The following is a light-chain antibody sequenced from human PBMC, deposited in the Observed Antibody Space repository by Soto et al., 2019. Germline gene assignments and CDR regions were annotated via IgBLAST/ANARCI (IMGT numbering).Light chain of an antibody. CDR2: RAS. CDR1: QSISTY. CDR3: QQSYSSPPWP. V-gene: IGKV1-39*01. Sequence: DIQMTQSPSTLSASVGDRVTISCRASQSISTYLNWYQQKPGTAPRLLIYRASSVKSGVPPRFSGSGSGRDFTLTISSLRPEDIATYFCQQSYSSPPWPFGQGTNVDI. J-gene: IGKJ1*01.